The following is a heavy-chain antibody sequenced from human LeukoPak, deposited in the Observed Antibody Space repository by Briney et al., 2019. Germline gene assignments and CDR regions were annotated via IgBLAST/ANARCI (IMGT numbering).Heavy chain of an antibody. CDR3: ARDEEGGSYPLDY. D-gene: IGHD1-26*01. J-gene: IGHJ4*02. CDR2: INWNGGST. Sequence: PGGSLRLSCSASGFTFDDYGMSWVRQAPGKGLEWVSGINWNGGSTAYADSVKGGFTISRDNAKNSLYLQMNSLRAEDTAFYYCARDEEGGSYPLDYWGQGTLVTVSS. V-gene: IGHV3-20*04. CDR1: GFTFDDYG.